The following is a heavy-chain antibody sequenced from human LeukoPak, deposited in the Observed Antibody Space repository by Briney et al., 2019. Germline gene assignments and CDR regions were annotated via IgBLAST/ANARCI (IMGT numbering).Heavy chain of an antibody. D-gene: IGHD2-2*01. V-gene: IGHV1-18*01. CDR3: ARDRRAYCGRTSCYALFDN. Sequence: ASVKVSCKASGYTFPSYGISWVRQAPGQGLEWMGWISAYNGNTNYAQKVQGRVTMTTDTSTSTAYMELRSLRSDDTAVYYCARDRRAYCGRTSCYALFDNWGQGTLVTVSS. CDR1: GYTFPSYG. CDR2: ISAYNGNT. J-gene: IGHJ4*02.